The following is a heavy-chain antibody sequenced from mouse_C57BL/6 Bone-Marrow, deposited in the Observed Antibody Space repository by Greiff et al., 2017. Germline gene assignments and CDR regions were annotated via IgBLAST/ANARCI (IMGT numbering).Heavy chain of an antibody. CDR2: ISSGSSTI. Sequence: EVKLVESGGGLVKPGESLKLTCAASGFTFSDYGMHWVRQAPEKGLEWVAYISSGSSTIYDADTVKGRFTISRDNAKNTLFLQMTSLRSEDTAMYYCARGWLLDYWGQGTTLTVSS. D-gene: IGHD2-3*01. CDR1: GFTFSDYG. CDR3: ARGWLLDY. V-gene: IGHV5-17*01. J-gene: IGHJ2*01.